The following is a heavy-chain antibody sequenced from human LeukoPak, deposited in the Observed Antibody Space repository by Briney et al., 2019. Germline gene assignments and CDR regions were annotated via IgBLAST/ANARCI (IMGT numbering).Heavy chain of an antibody. CDR3: ARLISSSWYVAAFDI. J-gene: IGHJ3*02. CDR1: GGSISSYY. V-gene: IGHV4-59*01. D-gene: IGHD6-13*01. CDR2: IYYSGST. Sequence: PSETLSLTCTVSGGSISSYYWSWIRQPPGKGLEWSGYIYYSGSTNYNPSLKSRVTISVDTSKNQFALKLSSVTAADTAVYSCARLISSSWYVAAFDIWGQGTMVTVSS.